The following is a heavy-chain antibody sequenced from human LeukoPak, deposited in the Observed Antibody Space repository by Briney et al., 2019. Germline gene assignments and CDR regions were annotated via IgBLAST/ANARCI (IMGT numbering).Heavy chain of an antibody. J-gene: IGHJ1*01. V-gene: IGHV3-33*01. CDR2: IWYDGSNK. Sequence: PGGSLRLSCAASGFTFSSYGMHWVRQAPGKGLEWVAVIWYDGSNKYYADSVKGRFTISRDNSKNTLYLQMNSLRAEDTAVYYCARGIRSGWYGLFQHWGQGTLVTVSS. CDR1: GFTFSSYG. CDR3: ARGIRSGWYGLFQH. D-gene: IGHD6-19*01.